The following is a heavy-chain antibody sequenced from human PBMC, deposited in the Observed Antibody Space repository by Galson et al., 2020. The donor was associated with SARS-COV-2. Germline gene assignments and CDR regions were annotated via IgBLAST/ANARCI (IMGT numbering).Heavy chain of an antibody. CDR1: GYSVSTTTS. CDR2: VYPSDPT. CDR3: ARQGVNRLVLVTVPGWYFDL. D-gene: IGHD3-22*01. J-gene: IGHJ2*01. Sequence: SETLSLTCPVSGYSVSTTTSWGWVRQPPGRGLEWIGSVYPSDPTYHNPSLTSRVTLSADTSKHPFSLRLDSVTAADTALYYCARQGVNRLVLVTVPGWYFDLWGRGTLVTVSS. V-gene: IGHV4-38-2*01.